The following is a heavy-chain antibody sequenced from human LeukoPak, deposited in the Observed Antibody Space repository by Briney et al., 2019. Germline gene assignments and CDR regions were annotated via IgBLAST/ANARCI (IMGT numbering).Heavy chain of an antibody. D-gene: IGHD3-22*01. CDR1: GGSISSSSYY. J-gene: IGHJ3*02. V-gene: IGHV4-39*07. Sequence: PSETLSLTCTVSGGSISSSSYYWSWIRQPPGKGLEWIGEINHSGSTNYNPSLKSRVTISVDTSKNQFSLKLSSVTAADTAVYYCARGLIGAVVVVTPREDAFDIWGQGTMVTVSS. CDR2: INHSGST. CDR3: ARGLIGAVVVVTPREDAFDI.